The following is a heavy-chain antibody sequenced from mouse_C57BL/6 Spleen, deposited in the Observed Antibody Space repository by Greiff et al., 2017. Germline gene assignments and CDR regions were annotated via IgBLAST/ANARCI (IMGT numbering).Heavy chain of an antibody. CDR3: ARTENKNDFDY. V-gene: IGHV1-82*01. CDR1: GYAFSSSW. Sequence: VQLQQSGPELVKPGASVKISCKASGYAFSSSWMNWVKQRPGQGLEWIGRFYPGDGDTNYNGKFKGKATLTADKSSSTAYMQLSSLTSEDSAVYFCARTENKNDFDYWGQGTTLTVSS. CDR2: FYPGDGDT. J-gene: IGHJ2*01.